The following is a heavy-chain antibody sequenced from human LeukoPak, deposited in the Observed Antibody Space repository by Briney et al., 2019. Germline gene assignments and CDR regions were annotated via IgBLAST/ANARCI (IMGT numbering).Heavy chain of an antibody. D-gene: IGHD5-24*01. CDR1: GGSISSSGYY. J-gene: IGHJ4*02. V-gene: IGHV4-39*01. CDR2: IYYSRIT. Sequence: KPSETLSLTCTVSGGSISSSGYYWGWVRQPPGKGLGWMASIYYSRITSYNPSLRSRVTISVDTSKNQFSLKLSSVTAPDTALYYCVRSRDGYNLLDYWGQGTLVTVSS. CDR3: VRSRDGYNLLDY.